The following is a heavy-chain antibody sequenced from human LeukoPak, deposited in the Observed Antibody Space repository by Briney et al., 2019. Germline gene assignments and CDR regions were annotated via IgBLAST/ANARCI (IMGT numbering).Heavy chain of an antibody. CDR1: GFTFSSYA. Sequence: GGSLRLSCAASGFTFSSYAMHWVRQAPGKGLEWVAVISYDGSNKYYADSVKGRFTISRDNSKNTLYLQMSSLRAEDTAVYSCVGYNIFIYWGQGTLVTVSS. CDR3: VGYNIFIY. V-gene: IGHV3-30-3*01. CDR2: ISYDGSNK. J-gene: IGHJ4*02. D-gene: IGHD3-9*01.